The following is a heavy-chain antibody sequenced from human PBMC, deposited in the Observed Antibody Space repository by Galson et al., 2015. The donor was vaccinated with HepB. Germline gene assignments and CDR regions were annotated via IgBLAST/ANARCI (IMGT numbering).Heavy chain of an antibody. J-gene: IGHJ3*02. CDR1: GGSVSSGSYY. D-gene: IGHD1-26*01. CDR2: IYYSGST. CDR3: ARDAGGDNSGSYERDNDAFDI. V-gene: IGHV4-61*01. Sequence: ETLSLTCTVSGGSVSSGSYYWSWIRQPPGKGLEWIGYIYYSGSTNYNPSLKSRVTISVDTSKNQFSLKLSSVTAADTTVYYCARDAGGDNSGSYERDNDAFDIWGQGTMVTVSS.